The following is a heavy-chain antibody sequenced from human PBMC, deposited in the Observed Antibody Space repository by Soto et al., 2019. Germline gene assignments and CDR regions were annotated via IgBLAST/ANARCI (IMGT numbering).Heavy chain of an antibody. Sequence: SGPTLVNPTQTLTLTCTFSGFSLSTSGVGVGWIRQPPGKALEWLALIYWDDDKRYSPSLKSRLTITKDTSKNQVVLTVTNMDPVDTATYYCAHSLDPRGYSGYDFDYWGQGTLVTVSS. CDR1: GFSLSTSGVG. V-gene: IGHV2-5*02. CDR2: IYWDDDK. D-gene: IGHD5-12*01. CDR3: AHSLDPRGYSGYDFDY. J-gene: IGHJ4*02.